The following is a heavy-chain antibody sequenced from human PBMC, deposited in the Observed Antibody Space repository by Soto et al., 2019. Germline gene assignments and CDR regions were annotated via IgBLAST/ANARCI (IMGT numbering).Heavy chain of an antibody. J-gene: IGHJ4*02. CDR1: GFNFNFYA. D-gene: IGHD2-21*02. CDR2: VSKDGTNN. V-gene: IGHV3-30*03. Sequence: PGGSLRLSCAASGFNFNFYAMHWVRQAPGKGLEWVATVSKDGTNNYYADSVRGRFAISRDNSEHTVSLQMSSLTGEDTAVYFCATAPIFDRDYFFDSWGQGTLVTVSS. CDR3: ATAPIFDRDYFFDS.